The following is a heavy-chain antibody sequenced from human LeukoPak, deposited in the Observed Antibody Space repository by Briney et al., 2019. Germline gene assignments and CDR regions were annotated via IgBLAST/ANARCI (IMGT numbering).Heavy chain of an antibody. CDR3: AKGHTVISNLDY. CDR2: LTGSGGTT. J-gene: IGHJ4*02. V-gene: IGHV3-23*01. Sequence: PDGSLRLSCAASGFTFSSFGMYWVRQTSGSGLEWVAGLTGSGGTTYHAASVEGRFTISRDNSKNTLYLQMNSLRAEDTAVYYCAKGHTVISNLDYWGQGPLVTVSS. D-gene: IGHD4-17*01. CDR1: GFTFSSFG.